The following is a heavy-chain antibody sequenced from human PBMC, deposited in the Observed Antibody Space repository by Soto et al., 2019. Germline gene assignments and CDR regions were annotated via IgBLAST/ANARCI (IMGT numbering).Heavy chain of an antibody. J-gene: IGHJ3*02. CDR3: ARSKYYDFWSGYYQDAFDI. CDR2: MNPNSGNT. D-gene: IGHD3-3*01. V-gene: IGHV1-8*01. Sequence: ASVKVSCKASGYTFTSYDINWVRQATGQGLEWMGWMNPNSGNTGYAQKFQGRVTMTRNTSISTAYMELSSLRSEDTAVYYCARSKYYDFWSGYYQDAFDIWGKGTMVTVS. CDR1: GYTFTSYD.